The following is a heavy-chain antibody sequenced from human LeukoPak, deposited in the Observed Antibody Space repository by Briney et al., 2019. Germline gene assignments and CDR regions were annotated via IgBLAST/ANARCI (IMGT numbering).Heavy chain of an antibody. CDR2: IYSGGST. J-gene: IGHJ4*02. V-gene: IGHV3-53*01. Sequence: PGGSLRLSCLASRFTLNSNYMSWVRQAPGKGLEWVSVIYSGGSTYYADSVKGRFTISRDNSKNTLYLQMNSLRAEDTAVYYCASGSSLSYSHLYFWGQGTLVTVSS. CDR1: RFTLNSNY. CDR3: ASGSSLSYSHLYF. D-gene: IGHD3-10*01.